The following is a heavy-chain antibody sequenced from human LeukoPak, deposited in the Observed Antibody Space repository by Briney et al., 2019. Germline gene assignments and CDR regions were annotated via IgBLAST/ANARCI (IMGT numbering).Heavy chain of an antibody. J-gene: IGHJ6*02. Sequence: SETLSLTCDVFGGSFTDYFWTWIRQSPGKGLEWIGEINDYSGNTNYNPSLNSRVSISLEKSKNQFSLELRSVTAADTAVYYCGRGRIAKIVVVNSFKYVRDVGAQGPTVPVSS. CDR3: GRGRIAKIVVVNSFKYVRDV. V-gene: IGHV4-34*01. CDR1: GGSFTDYF. CDR2: INDYSGNT. D-gene: IGHD3-22*01.